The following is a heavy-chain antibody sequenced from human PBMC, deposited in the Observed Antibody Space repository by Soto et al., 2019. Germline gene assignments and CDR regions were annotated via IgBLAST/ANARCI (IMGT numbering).Heavy chain of an antibody. CDR3: ARGPRGYSYGYFDSWFDP. Sequence: QVTLKESGPVLVKPTETLTLTCTVSGFSLSNARMGVSWIRQPPGKALEWLAHIFSNDEKSYSTSLKSRLTISKDTSKSQVVLTMTNMDPVDTATYYCARGPRGYSYGYFDSWFDPWGQGTLVTVSS. D-gene: IGHD5-18*01. V-gene: IGHV2-26*01. CDR2: IFSNDEK. CDR1: GFSLSNARMG. J-gene: IGHJ5*02.